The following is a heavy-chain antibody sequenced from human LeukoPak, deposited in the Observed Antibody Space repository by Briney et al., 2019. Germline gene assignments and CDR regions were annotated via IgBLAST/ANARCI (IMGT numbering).Heavy chain of an antibody. CDR3: AKDRLYSGLDY. V-gene: IGHV3-30*18. CDR2: ISYDGSNK. CDR1: EFSVGSNY. D-gene: IGHD1-26*01. J-gene: IGHJ4*02. Sequence: GGSLRLSCAASEFSVGSNYMTWVRQAPGKGLEWVAVISYDGSNKNYADSVKGRFTISRDNSKNTLYLQMNSLRAEDTAVYYCAKDRLYSGLDYWGQGTLVTVSS.